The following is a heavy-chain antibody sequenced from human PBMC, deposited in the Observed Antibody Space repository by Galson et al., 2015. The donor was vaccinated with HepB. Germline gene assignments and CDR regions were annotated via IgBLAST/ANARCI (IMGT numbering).Heavy chain of an antibody. Sequence: SLRLSCAASGFTFDDYAMHWVRQAPGKGLEWVSLISWDGGSTYYADSVKGRFTISRDNSKNSLYLQMNSLRAEDTALYYCAKDVVAATVRGYYYYGMDVWGQGTTVTVSS. V-gene: IGHV3-43D*03. D-gene: IGHD2-15*01. J-gene: IGHJ6*02. CDR1: GFTFDDYA. CDR2: ISWDGGST. CDR3: AKDVVAATVRGYYYYGMDV.